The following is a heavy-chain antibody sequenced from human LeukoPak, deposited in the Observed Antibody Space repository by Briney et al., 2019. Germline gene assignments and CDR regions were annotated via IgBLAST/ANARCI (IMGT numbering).Heavy chain of an antibody. CDR1: SGSISDYY. J-gene: IGHJ4*02. CDR3: ARELKVGNTGYYFDY. Sequence: KPSETLSLTCTVSSGSISDYYWSWIRQPPGKGLEWIGYIYYSGSNNYNPSLKRRVTIIVEMSKNQFSLKMSSVTAAVTAVYYCARELKVGNTGYYFDYWGQGTLVTVSS. D-gene: IGHD2/OR15-2a*01. V-gene: IGHV4-59*01. CDR2: IYYSGSN.